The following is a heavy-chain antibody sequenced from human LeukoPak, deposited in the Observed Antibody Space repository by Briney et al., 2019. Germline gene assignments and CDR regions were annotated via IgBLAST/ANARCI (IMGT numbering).Heavy chain of an antibody. V-gene: IGHV1-69-2*01. Sequence: ASVKVSCKVSGYTFTDYYMHWVQQAPGKGLEWMGLVDPEDGETIYAEKFQGRVTITADTSTDTAYMELSSLRSEDTAVYYCALGEPAARSFDPWGQGTLVTVFS. CDR3: ALGEPAARSFDP. D-gene: IGHD2-2*01. CDR1: GYTFTDYY. CDR2: VDPEDGET. J-gene: IGHJ5*02.